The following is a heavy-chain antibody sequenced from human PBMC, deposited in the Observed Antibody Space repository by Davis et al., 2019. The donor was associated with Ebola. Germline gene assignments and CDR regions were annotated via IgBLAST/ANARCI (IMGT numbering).Heavy chain of an antibody. V-gene: IGHV1-18*01. Sequence: ASVKVSCKASLGTFISYAISWVRQPPGQGREWMGWISAYNGNTNYAQKLQGRVTMTTDTSTSTAYMELRRLRYDDTAMYYCARRGTSSWYAGWFDPWGQGTLVTVSS. CDR3: ARRGTSSWYAGWFDP. D-gene: IGHD6-13*01. CDR1: LGTFISYA. CDR2: ISAYNGNT. J-gene: IGHJ5*02.